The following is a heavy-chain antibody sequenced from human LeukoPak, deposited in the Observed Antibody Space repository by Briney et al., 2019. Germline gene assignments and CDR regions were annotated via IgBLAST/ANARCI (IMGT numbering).Heavy chain of an antibody. CDR2: LSFDGTTK. V-gene: IGHV3-30*03. CDR3: ARGRPHGNDY. J-gene: IGHJ4*02. Sequence: PGGSLRLSCAASGFTFSSFGMHWVRQAPGKGLEWVAVLSFDGTTKYYTDSVKGRFTISRDNSKNTLYLQMNSLRPEDTAVYYCARGRPHGNDYWGQGTLVTVSS. D-gene: IGHD4-23*01. CDR1: GFTFSSFG.